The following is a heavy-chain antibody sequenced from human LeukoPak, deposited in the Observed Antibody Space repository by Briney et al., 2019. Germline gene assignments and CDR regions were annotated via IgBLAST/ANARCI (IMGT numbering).Heavy chain of an antibody. J-gene: IGHJ5*02. D-gene: IGHD2-15*01. Sequence: NPSETLSLTCAVYGGSLSGYYWSWIRQSPGKGLEWIGEINHSGSTNYNPSLKSRVTISVDTSKNQFSLKLSSVTAADTAVYYCARVGWDCSGGSCYGWFDPWGQGTLVTVSS. CDR2: INHSGST. V-gene: IGHV4-34*01. CDR1: GGSLSGYY. CDR3: ARVGWDCSGGSCYGWFDP.